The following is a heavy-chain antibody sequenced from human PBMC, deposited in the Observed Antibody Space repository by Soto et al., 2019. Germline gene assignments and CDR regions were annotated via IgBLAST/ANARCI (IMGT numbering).Heavy chain of an antibody. CDR2: INSDGSST. CDR1: GFTFSNYW. V-gene: IGHV3-74*01. CDR3: TRGYCSGDSCYSSPSFADY. D-gene: IGHD2-15*01. Sequence: EVQLVESGGDLVQPGGSLRLSCAASGFTFSNYWMHWVRQAPGKGLVWVSRINSDGSSTTYADSVKGRFTISRDNARKTLYLQMTSLRAEDTAVYYCTRGYCSGDSCYSSPSFADYWGQGTLVTVSS. J-gene: IGHJ4*02.